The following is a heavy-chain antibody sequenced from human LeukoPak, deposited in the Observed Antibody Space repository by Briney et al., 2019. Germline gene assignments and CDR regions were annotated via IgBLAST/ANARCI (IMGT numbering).Heavy chain of an antibody. CDR2: IYTSGST. CDR1: GGSISSGSYY. V-gene: IGHV4-61*02. Sequence: PSETLSLTCTVSGGSISSGSYYWSWIRQPAGKGLEWIGRIYTSGSTNYNPSLKSRVTISVDTSKKQFSLKLSSVTAADTAVYYCAREVLSGWYPGYYYYYYMDVWGKGTTVTISS. D-gene: IGHD6-19*01. CDR3: AREVLSGWYPGYYYYYYMDV. J-gene: IGHJ6*03.